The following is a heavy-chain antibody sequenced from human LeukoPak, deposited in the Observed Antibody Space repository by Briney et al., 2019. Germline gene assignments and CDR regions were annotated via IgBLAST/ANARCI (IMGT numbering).Heavy chain of an antibody. D-gene: IGHD6-19*01. CDR3: ARRYSSGQIPYFDC. CDR1: GYTFTNYW. V-gene: IGHV5-51*01. J-gene: IGHJ4*02. Sequence: GESLKISCKASGYTFTNYWIGWVRQMPGKDLEWMGIIYPGDSDARYSPSFEGQVTISADKSISTAYLQWRSLKASDTAMYYCARRYSSGQIPYFDCWGQGTLVTVSS. CDR2: IYPGDSDA.